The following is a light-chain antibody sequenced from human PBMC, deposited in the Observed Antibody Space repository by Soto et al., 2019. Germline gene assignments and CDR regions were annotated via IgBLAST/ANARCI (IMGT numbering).Light chain of an antibody. CDR3: SSYAGSNIYV. CDR2: EVS. V-gene: IGLV2-8*01. CDR1: SSDVGGYNY. Sequence: QCVLTQAPSWSGAAGGAGTISCTGTSSDVGGYNYVSWYQQHPGKVPKLVIYEVSKRPSGVPDRFSGSKSGNTASLTVSRLQAEDEADYYCSSYAGSNIYVFGTGTKVTVL. J-gene: IGLJ1*01.